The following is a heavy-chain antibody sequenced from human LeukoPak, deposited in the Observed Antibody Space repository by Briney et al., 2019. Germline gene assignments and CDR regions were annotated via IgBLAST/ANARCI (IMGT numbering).Heavy chain of an antibody. CDR1: GFSFTTYA. D-gene: IGHD2-2*03. Sequence: GGSLRLSCAASGFSFTTYAMSWVRQAPGQGLEWVASISGSGSSTTYYADSVKGRFTISRDISKSTLYLYMNSLRADDTAVYYCAKDGSFSWGGSFLWGQGTPVTVSS. J-gene: IGHJ4*02. CDR3: AKDGSFSWGGSFL. CDR2: ISGSGSSTT. V-gene: IGHV3-23*01.